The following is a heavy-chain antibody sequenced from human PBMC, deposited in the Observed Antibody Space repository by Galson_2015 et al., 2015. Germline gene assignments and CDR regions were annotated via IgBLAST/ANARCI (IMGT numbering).Heavy chain of an antibody. V-gene: IGHV4-61*02. CDR2: IYTSGST. Sequence: TLSLTCTVSGGSISSGSYYWSWIRQPAGKGLEWIGRIYTSGSTNYNPSLKSRVTISVDTSKNQFSLKLSSVTAADTAVYYCARGVVAATGWFDPWGQGTLVTVSS. CDR3: ARGVVAATGWFDP. D-gene: IGHD2-15*01. CDR1: GGSISSGSYY. J-gene: IGHJ5*02.